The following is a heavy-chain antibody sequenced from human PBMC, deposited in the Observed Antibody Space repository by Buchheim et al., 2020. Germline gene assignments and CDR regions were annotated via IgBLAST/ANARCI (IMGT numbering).Heavy chain of an antibody. CDR2: IRSGGSTR. CDR1: GFTFSSYE. CDR3: ERNNWNQDYFDY. V-gene: IGHV3-48*03. J-gene: IGHJ4*02. D-gene: IGHD1-20*01. Sequence: EVQLVESGGGLVQPGGSLRLSCAASGFTFSSYEMNWVRQAPGKGLEWVSYIRSGGSTRYYADSVRGRFTISRDNAKNSLYLQMSSLRGEDTAVYFCERNNWNQDYFDYWGQGTL.